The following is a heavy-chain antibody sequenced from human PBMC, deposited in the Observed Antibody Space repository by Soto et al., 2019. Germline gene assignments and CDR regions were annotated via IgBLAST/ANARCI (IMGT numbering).Heavy chain of an antibody. Sequence: PGGSLRLSCAASGFTFSNAWMSWVRQAPGKGLEWVGRIKSKTDGGTTDYAAPVKGRFTISRDDSRNTLYLQMNCLKTEDTAVYYCTTTYLLWKYYYYGMDVWGQGTTVTVSS. V-gene: IGHV3-15*01. J-gene: IGHJ6*02. D-gene: IGHD1-1*01. CDR3: TTTYLLWKYYYYGMDV. CDR2: IKSKTDGGTT. CDR1: GFTFSNAW.